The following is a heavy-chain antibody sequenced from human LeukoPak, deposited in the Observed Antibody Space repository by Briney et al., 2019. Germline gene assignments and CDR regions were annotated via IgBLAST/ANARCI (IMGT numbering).Heavy chain of an antibody. J-gene: IGHJ1*01. CDR1: GASIHDDH. V-gene: IGHV4-59*12. D-gene: IGHD2-2*01. CDR3: GRNFEASSTWYIQY. Sequence: SETLSLTCTVSGASIHDDHFTWIRQPPGRGLECIVFVYYRGSAKYNPSLESRVTISVDTSKKQISLILKSVTAADTAVYYCGRNFEASSTWYIQYWGQGSLVTVSS. CDR2: VYYRGSA.